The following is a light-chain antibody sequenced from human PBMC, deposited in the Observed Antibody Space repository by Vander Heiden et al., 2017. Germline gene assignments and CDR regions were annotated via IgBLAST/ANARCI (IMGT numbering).Light chain of an antibody. V-gene: IGKV1-5*03. CDR1: QSISSW. J-gene: IGKJ2*01. CDR3: QQYNSYRYT. Sequence: DIHLAQSPSTLSASVGDRVTITCRASQSISSWLAWYQQKPGQAPKLLIYKASSLESGVPSRFSGSGSGTEFTLTISSLQPDDFATYYCQQYNSYRYTFGQGTKLEIK. CDR2: KAS.